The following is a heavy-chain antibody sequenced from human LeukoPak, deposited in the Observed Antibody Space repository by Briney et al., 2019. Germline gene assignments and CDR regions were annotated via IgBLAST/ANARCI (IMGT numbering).Heavy chain of an antibody. V-gene: IGHV3-23*01. J-gene: IGHJ3*02. CDR3: VFNGAFDI. CDR2: ISASGSRT. CDR1: EVSFSSYA. Sequence: GGSLRLSCTASEVSFSSYAINWVRQAPGKGLEWISAISASGSRTYYADSVKGRFTISRDNSKSTLYLQMNSLRAEDTAVYYCVFNGAFDIWGQGTMVTVSS. D-gene: IGHD2-8*01.